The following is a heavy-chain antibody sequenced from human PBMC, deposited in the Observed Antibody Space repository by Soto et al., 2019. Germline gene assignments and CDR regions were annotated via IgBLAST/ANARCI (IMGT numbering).Heavy chain of an antibody. J-gene: IGHJ6*02. Sequence: SETLSLTCTVSGGSISSYYCSWSRQPPGKGLEWIGEIYHSGSTNYNPSLKSRVTISVDKSKNQFSLKLSSVTAADTAVYYCARQPGATAGKTHYYYYGMDVWGQGTTVTVSS. CDR1: GGSISSYY. CDR3: ARQPGATAGKTHYYYYGMDV. D-gene: IGHD6-13*01. CDR2: IYHSGST. V-gene: IGHV4-59*08.